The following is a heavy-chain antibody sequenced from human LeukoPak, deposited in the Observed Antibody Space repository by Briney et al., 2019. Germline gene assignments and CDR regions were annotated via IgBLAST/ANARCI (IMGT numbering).Heavy chain of an antibody. CDR3: ARSELNDYFKY. Sequence: SEILSLTCTVSGASISSDYWTWIRQPPGKGLEWIGCGHKSGSTHYNPSLRSRVTISVDTSKSQFSLKLNSVTAADTAMYYCARSELNDYFKYWGQGILVTVST. CDR1: GASISSDY. V-gene: IGHV4-59*01. J-gene: IGHJ4*02. D-gene: IGHD1-7*01. CDR2: GHKSGST.